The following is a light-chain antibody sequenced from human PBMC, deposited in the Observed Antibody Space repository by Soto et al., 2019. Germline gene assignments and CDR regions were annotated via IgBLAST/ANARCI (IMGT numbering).Light chain of an antibody. J-gene: IGKJ4*01. V-gene: IGKV3-15*01. CDR1: QGIVDT. CDR3: QRYNNWPLT. Sequence: EVVLTQSPATLSVSPGEGVTLSCRASQGIVDTLAWYQHKPGQTPRLLIYDTSARATGVPARFSGSSSGPEFTLAIPTLQSEPFAIYYCQRYNNWPLTFRGGTKVDIK. CDR2: DTS.